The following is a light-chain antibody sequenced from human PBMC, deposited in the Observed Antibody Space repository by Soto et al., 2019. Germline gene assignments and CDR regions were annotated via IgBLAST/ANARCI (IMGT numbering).Light chain of an antibody. Sequence: QPVLTQFPSASASLGASVKLTCPLCSGHSRYAIAWHQQQPEKGPRYLMKVTSDGSHIKGDGIPDRVSGSSSGAERYLTIYSLQSEDEADYYCQTCGTGLVGFGGGTKLIVL. CDR2: VTSDGSH. V-gene: IGLV4-69*01. J-gene: IGLJ2*01. CDR1: SGHSRYA. CDR3: QTCGTGLVG.